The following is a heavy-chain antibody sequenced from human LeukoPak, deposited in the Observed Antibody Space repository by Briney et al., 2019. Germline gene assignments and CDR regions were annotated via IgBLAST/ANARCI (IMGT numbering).Heavy chain of an antibody. CDR2: ISYDGSNK. Sequence: PGRSLRLSCAASGFTFSSYGMHWVRQAPGKGLEWVAVISYDGSNKYYADSVKGRFTISRDNSKNTLYLRMNSLRAEDTAVYYCAKDERYYGMDVWGQGTTVTVSS. V-gene: IGHV3-30*18. J-gene: IGHJ6*02. CDR3: AKDERYYGMDV. CDR1: GFTFSSYG.